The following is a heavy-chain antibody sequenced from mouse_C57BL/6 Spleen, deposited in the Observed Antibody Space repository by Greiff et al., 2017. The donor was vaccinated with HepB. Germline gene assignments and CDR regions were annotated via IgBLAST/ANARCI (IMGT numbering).Heavy chain of an antibody. Sequence: EVMLVESGGGLVQPKGSLKLSCAASGFSFNTYAMNWVRQAPGKGLEWVARIRSKSNNYATYYADSVKDRFTISRDDSESMLYLQMNNLKTEDTAMYYCVRRCLLPYYYAMDYWGQGTSVTVSS. CDR3: VRRCLLPYYYAMDY. V-gene: IGHV10-1*01. D-gene: IGHD2-3*01. J-gene: IGHJ4*01. CDR2: IRSKSNNYAT. CDR1: GFSFNTYA.